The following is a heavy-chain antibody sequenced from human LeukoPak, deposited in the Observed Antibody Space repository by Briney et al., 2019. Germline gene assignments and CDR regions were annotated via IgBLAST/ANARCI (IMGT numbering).Heavy chain of an antibody. CDR1: GGSISSGDYY. CDR3: ARARPGRLGVHLDY. Sequence: SQTLSLTCTVSGGSISSGDYYWSWIRQPPGKGLEWIGYIYYSGSTYYSPSLKSRVTISVDTSKNQFSLKLSSVTAADTAVYYCARARPGRLGVHLDYWGQGTLVTVSS. CDR2: IYYSGST. V-gene: IGHV4-30-4*01. D-gene: IGHD6-25*01. J-gene: IGHJ4*02.